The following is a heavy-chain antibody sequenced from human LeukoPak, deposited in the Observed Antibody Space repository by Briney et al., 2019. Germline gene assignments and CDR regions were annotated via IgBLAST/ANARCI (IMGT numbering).Heavy chain of an antibody. Sequence: GESLRISCKGSGYSFTSYWISWVRQMPGKGLEWMGRIDPSDSYTNYSPSFQGHVTISADKSISTAYLQWSSLKASDTAMYYCARHRSPLDGSGNGTDVWGKGTTVTISS. V-gene: IGHV5-10-1*01. CDR2: IDPSDSYT. D-gene: IGHD3-10*01. J-gene: IGHJ6*04. CDR3: ARHRSPLDGSGNGTDV. CDR1: GYSFTSYW.